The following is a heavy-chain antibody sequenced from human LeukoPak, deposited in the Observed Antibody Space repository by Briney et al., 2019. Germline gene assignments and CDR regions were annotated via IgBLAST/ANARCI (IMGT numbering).Heavy chain of an antibody. D-gene: IGHD4-17*01. V-gene: IGHV4-59*12. CDR3: ARDLADYGDYGLFDP. J-gene: IGHJ5*02. CDR2: IYYSGST. Sequence: PSETLSLTCTVSGGSISSYYWSWIRQPPGKGLEWIGYIYYSGSTNYNPSLKSRVTMSVDTSKNQFSLKLSSVTAADTAVYYCARDLADYGDYGLFDPWGQGTLVTVSS. CDR1: GGSISSYY.